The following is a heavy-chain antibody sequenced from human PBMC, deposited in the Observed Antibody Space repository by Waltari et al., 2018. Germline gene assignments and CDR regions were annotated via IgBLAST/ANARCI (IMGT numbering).Heavy chain of an antibody. CDR3: ARYISRGRELMS. Sequence: EVQLLESGGGLVQPGGSLRLSCVASGFVFGSYAMTWVRQAPGKGRDGVSGVSAKSDFTNYADSVKGRFTISRDNSKNTLYLQMNSLRVEDAALYYCARYISRGRELMSWGQGTLVTVSS. V-gene: IGHV3-23*01. J-gene: IGHJ4*02. CDR2: VSAKSDFT. CDR1: GFVFGSYA. D-gene: IGHD1-7*01.